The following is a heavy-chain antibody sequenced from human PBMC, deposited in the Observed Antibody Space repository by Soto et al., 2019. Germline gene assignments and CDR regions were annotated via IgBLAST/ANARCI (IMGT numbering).Heavy chain of an antibody. Sequence: GGSLRLSCAASGFTFSSDAMTWVRQAPGKGLEWVSAISGGGGSTNYADPVKGRFTISRDNSKNTLYLQMSSLRAEDTAVYYCAKDSRYSGYVRAFDIWGQGTTVTVSS. CDR1: GFTFSSDA. J-gene: IGHJ3*02. D-gene: IGHD5-12*01. V-gene: IGHV3-23*01. CDR2: ISGGGGST. CDR3: AKDSRYSGYVRAFDI.